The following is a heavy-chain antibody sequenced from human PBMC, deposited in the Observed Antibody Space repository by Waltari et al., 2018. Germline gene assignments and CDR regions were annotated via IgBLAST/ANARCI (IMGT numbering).Heavy chain of an antibody. CDR1: GFTFMDDY. D-gene: IGHD1-1*01. CDR2: ISSSGSTI. V-gene: IGHV3-11*04. CDR3: ARRNYPYYYYGMDV. Sequence: QVQLVESGGGLVKPGGSLRLSWAASGFTFMDDYMGWIRQVPGKGLEWVSYISSSGSTIYYADSVKGRFTISRDNAKNSLYLQMNSLRAEDTAVYYCARRNYPYYYYGMDVWGQGTTVTVSS. J-gene: IGHJ6*02.